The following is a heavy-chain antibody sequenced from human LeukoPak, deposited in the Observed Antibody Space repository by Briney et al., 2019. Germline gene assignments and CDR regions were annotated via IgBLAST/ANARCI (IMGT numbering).Heavy chain of an antibody. V-gene: IGHV4-4*09. CDR1: GGSISSYY. CDR3: ARHAAAAGPYYFDY. J-gene: IGHJ4*02. Sequence: SETLSLTCTVPGGSISSYYWSWIRQPPGKGLEWIGYIYTSGSTNYNPSLKSRVTISVDTSKNQFSLKLSSVTAADTAVYYCARHAAAAGPYYFDYWGRGTLVTVSS. D-gene: IGHD6-13*01. CDR2: IYTSGST.